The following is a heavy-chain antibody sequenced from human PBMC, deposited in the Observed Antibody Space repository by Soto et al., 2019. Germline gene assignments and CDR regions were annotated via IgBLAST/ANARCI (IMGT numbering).Heavy chain of an antibody. CDR3: TRDPSVVAITDAFDI. CDR2: ITSSSNHI. D-gene: IGHD3-22*01. V-gene: IGHV3-21*01. CDR1: GFSLSTFS. Sequence: GSLRLSCAASGFSLSTFSLNWVRQAPGKGLEWVSSITSSSNHIYYADSVKGRFTISRDNAQNPLYLQMNSLRVEDTALYYCTRDPSVVAITDAFDIWGQGTMVTVSS. J-gene: IGHJ3*02.